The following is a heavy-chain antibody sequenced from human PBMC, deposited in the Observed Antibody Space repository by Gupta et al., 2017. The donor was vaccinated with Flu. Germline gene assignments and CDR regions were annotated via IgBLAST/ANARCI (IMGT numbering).Heavy chain of an antibody. Sequence: EVQVVESGGGLVQPGGSLRLSCAASGFTFSSYWMHWVRQVPGKGLVWVSRIKDDGSSTNYADSVKGRFTISRDNAKNTLYLQMNSLRAEDTAVYYCARGDTYYYHGMDVWGQGTTVTVSS. CDR3: ARGDTYYYHGMDV. D-gene: IGHD5-18*01. J-gene: IGHJ6*02. V-gene: IGHV3-74*01. CDR2: IKDDGSST. CDR1: GFTFSSYW.